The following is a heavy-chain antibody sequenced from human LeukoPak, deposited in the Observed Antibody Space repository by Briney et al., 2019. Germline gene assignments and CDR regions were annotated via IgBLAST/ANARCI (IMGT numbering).Heavy chain of an antibody. D-gene: IGHD2-2*01. V-gene: IGHV3-48*04. CDR2: ISSSSSTI. Sequence: GGSPRLFCAASRFTFSSYSMNWVRQAPGKGLEKDSYISSSSSTIYYADSVKGRFTISRDNAKNSLYLQMNSLRAEDTAVYYCAREGGLGYCSSTSCLRGGHDVWGKGTTVTVSS. CDR3: AREGGLGYCSSTSCLRGGHDV. J-gene: IGHJ6*04. CDR1: RFTFSSYS.